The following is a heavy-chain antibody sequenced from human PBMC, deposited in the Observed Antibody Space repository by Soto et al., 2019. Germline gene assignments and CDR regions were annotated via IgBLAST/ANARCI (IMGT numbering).Heavy chain of an antibody. J-gene: IGHJ6*02. CDR1: GGTFSSYA. V-gene: IGHV1-69*13. D-gene: IGHD3-3*01. Sequence: SVKVSCKASGGTFSSYAISWVRQAPGQGLEWMGGIIPIFGTANYAQKFQGRVTITADESTSTAYMELSSLRSEDTAVYYCARAIRFRFWSGYYSYGMDVWGQGTTVTVSS. CDR3: ARAIRFRFWSGYYSYGMDV. CDR2: IIPIFGTA.